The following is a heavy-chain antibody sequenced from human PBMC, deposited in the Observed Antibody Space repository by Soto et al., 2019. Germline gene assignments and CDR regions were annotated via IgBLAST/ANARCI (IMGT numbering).Heavy chain of an antibody. CDR2: MSGSGGTT. V-gene: IGHV3-23*01. D-gene: IGHD6-13*01. J-gene: IGHJ4*02. CDR1: GFTFNTYA. Sequence: EVQLLESGGGLVQPGGSLRLSCAASGFTFNTYAMAWVRQAPGKGLEWVSVMSGSGGTTYYADSVKGRFTISRDNSKNTLYLQMNSLRAEDTAVYYCAKTPAAHAAAGRGGGVYFDYWGQGTLVTVSS. CDR3: AKTPAAHAAAGRGGGVYFDY.